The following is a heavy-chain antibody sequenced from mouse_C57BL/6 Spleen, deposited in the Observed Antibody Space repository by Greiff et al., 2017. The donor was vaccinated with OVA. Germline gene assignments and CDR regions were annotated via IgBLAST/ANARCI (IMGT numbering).Heavy chain of an antibody. CDR2: ISSGGDYI. V-gene: IGHV5-9-1*02. CDR1: GFTFSSYA. J-gene: IGHJ4*01. Sequence: EVMLVESGEGLVKPGGSLKLSCAASGFTFSSYAMSWVRQTPEKRLEWVAYISSGGDYIYYADTVKGRFTISRDNARNTLYLQMSSLKSEDTAMYYCTRDIYYSNGYAMDYWGQGTSVTVSS. CDR3: TRDIYYSNGYAMDY. D-gene: IGHD2-5*01.